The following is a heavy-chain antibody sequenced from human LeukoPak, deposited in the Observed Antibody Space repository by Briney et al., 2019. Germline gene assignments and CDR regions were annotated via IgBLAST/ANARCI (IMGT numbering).Heavy chain of an antibody. CDR3: AKEYGYDYNYFYSMDV. CDR1: GFIFDDYG. Sequence: GGSLRLSCAASGFIFDDYGIHWVRQAPGMGLEWVAFISYDGSNKYHADSVKGRFTISRDNSRNTVYLQMNSLRAEDTAVYFCAKEYGYDYNYFYSMDVWGKGTTVTISS. CDR2: ISYDGSNK. D-gene: IGHD1-1*01. V-gene: IGHV3-30*02. J-gene: IGHJ6*03.